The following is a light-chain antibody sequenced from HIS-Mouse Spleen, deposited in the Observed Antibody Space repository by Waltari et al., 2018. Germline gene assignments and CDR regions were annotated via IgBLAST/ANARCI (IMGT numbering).Light chain of an antibody. V-gene: IGLV2-14*01. CDR3: SSYTSSSTLVV. Sequence: QSALTQPASVSGSPGQSITISCTGTSSDVGGYNYVSWYQQHPGKAPKLMIYEVSNRPSGVFNPFPGSKSGNTASLTISGLQAEDEADYYCSSYTSSSTLVVFGGGTKLTVL. J-gene: IGLJ2*01. CDR2: EVS. CDR1: SSDVGGYNY.